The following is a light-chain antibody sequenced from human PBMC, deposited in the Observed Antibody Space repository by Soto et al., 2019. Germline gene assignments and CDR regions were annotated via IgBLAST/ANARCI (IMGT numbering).Light chain of an antibody. J-gene: IGKJ5*01. CDR3: QPYHNWLPIT. V-gene: IGKV3-15*01. CDR2: GAS. Sequence: EVVMTKSPATLSVSTGERATLSCRASQSVGSNLAWYQQKRGQAPRLLVFGASTRASDIPVRFSGSGSGTEFTLTISSLHSEDFAVYYCQPYHNWLPITFCQGTRPETK. CDR1: QSVGSN.